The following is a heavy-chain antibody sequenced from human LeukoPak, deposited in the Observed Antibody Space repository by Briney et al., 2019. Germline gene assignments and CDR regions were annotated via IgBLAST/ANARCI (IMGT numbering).Heavy chain of an antibody. V-gene: IGHV4-34*01. Sequence: PSETLSLTCAVYGGSFSGYYWTWIRHTPEKGLEWIGEMNPSGSTNYNPSLKSRVTISVDTSKNQFSLTLSSVTAADTAVYYCAGGRQDVTMIVVIMTAVSYYLDVWGKGTTVTVS. CDR2: MNPSGST. D-gene: IGHD3-22*01. J-gene: IGHJ6*03. CDR1: GGSFSGYY. CDR3: AGGRQDVTMIVVIMTAVSYYLDV.